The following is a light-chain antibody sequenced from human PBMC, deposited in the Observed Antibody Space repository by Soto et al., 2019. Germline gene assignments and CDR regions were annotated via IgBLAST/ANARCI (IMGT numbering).Light chain of an antibody. CDR1: QSVSSNY. V-gene: IGKV3D-20*02. CDR2: GAS. J-gene: IGKJ5*01. Sequence: EIVLRQSPGTLSLSPGERATLSCRTSQSVSSNYLAWYQQKPGQAPRLLIYGASSRVTGIPDRFSGSGSGTDFSLTISRLEPEDFAVYYCQQRADWPITFGRGTRLEI. CDR3: QQRADWPIT.